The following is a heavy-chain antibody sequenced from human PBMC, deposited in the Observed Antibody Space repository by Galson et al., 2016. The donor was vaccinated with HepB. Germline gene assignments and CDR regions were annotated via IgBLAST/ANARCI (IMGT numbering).Heavy chain of an antibody. CDR2: ISYDGNEK. CDR1: GFTFRKYG. V-gene: IGHV3-30*03. D-gene: IGHD2-2*01. CDR3: APTHCSGSSCYHFFDF. J-gene: IGHJ4*02. Sequence: SLRLSCAASGFTFRKYGMHWVRQAPGKGLEWVAAISYDGNEKHYADSVKGRFTISRDNAKNTRYLQMSSLRPEDTAVYSCAPTHCSGSSCYHFFDFWVQGTLVTVAS.